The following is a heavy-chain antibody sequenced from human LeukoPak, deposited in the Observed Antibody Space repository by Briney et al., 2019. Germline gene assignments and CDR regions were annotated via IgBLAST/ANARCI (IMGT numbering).Heavy chain of an antibody. D-gene: IGHD5-18*01. CDR3: AKSLRAYSSYYFDY. CDR2: IGSDVRT. J-gene: IGHJ4*02. Sequence: GGSLRLSCEASGFSFTNNAMSWVRQAPGKGLEWVSGIGSDVRTHYADSVKGRFTISRDNSKNTLYLQMNSLRAEDTAVYYCAKSLRAYSSYYFDYWGQGTLVTVSS. V-gene: IGHV3-23*01. CDR1: GFSFTNNA.